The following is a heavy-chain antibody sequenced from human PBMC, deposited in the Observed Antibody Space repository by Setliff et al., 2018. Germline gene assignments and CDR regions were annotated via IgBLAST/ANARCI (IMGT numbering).Heavy chain of an antibody. V-gene: IGHV4-34*01. Sequence: SETLSLTCAVYGGSFSGYYWSWIRQPPGKGLEWIGEINHSGSTNYNPSLKSRVTISVDTSKNQFSLKLSSVTAADTAVYYCARTGTYKYFDYWGQGTRVTVSS. CDR3: ARTGTYKYFDY. CDR1: GGSFSGYY. D-gene: IGHD1-1*01. J-gene: IGHJ4*02. CDR2: INHSGST.